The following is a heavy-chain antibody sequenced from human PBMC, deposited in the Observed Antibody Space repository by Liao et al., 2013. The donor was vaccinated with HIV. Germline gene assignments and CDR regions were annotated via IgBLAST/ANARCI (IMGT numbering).Heavy chain of an antibody. CDR3: ARDPRRGLFYFDL. D-gene: IGHD3-10*01. CDR1: GGSISSYN. CDR2: VSASGGA. J-gene: IGHJ4*02. Sequence: VQMQESGPVVVKPSETLSLICTVSGGSISSYNWNWIRQPAGKGLEWIGRVSASGGAVYNPSLKSRVTMSVDTSKNQFSLNLNSVIAADTAIYYCARDPRRGLFYFDLWGPGILVTVSS. V-gene: IGHV4-4*07.